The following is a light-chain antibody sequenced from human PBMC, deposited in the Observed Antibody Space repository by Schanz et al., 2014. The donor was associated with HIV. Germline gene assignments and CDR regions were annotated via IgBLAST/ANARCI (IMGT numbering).Light chain of an antibody. CDR1: SNDVGTYDF. CDR3: SSYTGGSPLGV. J-gene: IGLJ2*01. CDR2: DVT. Sequence: QSALTQPASVSGSPGQSVTISCSGSSNDVGTYDFVSWYQQHPGKAPKLMIFDVTHRPSGVSARFSGSKSGNTASLTISGLQDEDEANYYCSSYTGGSPLGVFGGGTKVTVL. V-gene: IGLV2-14*03.